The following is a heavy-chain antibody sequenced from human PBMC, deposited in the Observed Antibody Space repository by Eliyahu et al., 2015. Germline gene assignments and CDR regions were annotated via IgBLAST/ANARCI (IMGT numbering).Heavy chain of an antibody. V-gene: IGHV3-21*01. J-gene: IGHJ6*02. CDR2: ISSSSSYI. CDR3: AREVGPDSSSWYNYYYYGMDV. Sequence: EVQLVESGGGLVKPGGSLRLSCAASGFTFSSYSMNWVRQAPGKGLEWVSSISSSSSYIYYADSVKGRFTISRDNAKNSLYLQMNSLRAEDTAVYYCAREVGPDSSSWYNYYYYGMDVWGQGTTVTVSS. CDR1: GFTFSSYS. D-gene: IGHD6-13*01.